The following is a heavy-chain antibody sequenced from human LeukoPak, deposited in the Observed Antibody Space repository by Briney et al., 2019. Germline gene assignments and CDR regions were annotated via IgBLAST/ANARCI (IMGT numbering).Heavy chain of an antibody. J-gene: IGHJ4*01. D-gene: IGHD6-13*01. V-gene: IGHV4-59*01. CDR3: ARGLYIAGAQYGY. CDR1: GGSISSYY. CDR2: IYYSGST. Sequence: SETLSLTCTVSGGSISSYYWSWIRQPPGKGLEWIGYIYYSGSTNYNPSLKSRVTISVDTSKNQFSLKLSSVTAADTAVYYCARGLYIAGAQYGYWGRGSLVTVSS.